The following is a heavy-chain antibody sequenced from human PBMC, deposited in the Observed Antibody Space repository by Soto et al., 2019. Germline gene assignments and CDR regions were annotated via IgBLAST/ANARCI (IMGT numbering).Heavy chain of an antibody. D-gene: IGHD3-10*01. Sequence: QVQLVQSGAEVKKPGASVKVSCKASGYTFTSYGISWVRQAPGQGLEWMGWISAYNGNTNYAQKLQGRVTMTTDTSTSTAYMELRSLRSDDTAVYYCAREAYYGSGSYSFYYYYGMDVWGQGTTVTVSS. V-gene: IGHV1-18*01. CDR2: ISAYNGNT. CDR3: AREAYYGSGSYSFYYYYGMDV. J-gene: IGHJ6*02. CDR1: GYTFTSYG.